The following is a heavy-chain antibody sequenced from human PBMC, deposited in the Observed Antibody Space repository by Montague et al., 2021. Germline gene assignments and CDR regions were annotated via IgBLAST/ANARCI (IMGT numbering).Heavy chain of an antibody. CDR3: ARVDRDGDCYTFDP. CDR2: ITHTGDT. J-gene: IGHJ5*02. V-gene: IGHV4-59*08. Sequence: SETLSLTCTVSGAYISNYNWFWIRQPPGKGLEWIGYITHTGDTNYNPSLKSRVTMSVDTSKKQFSLRLKSVTAADTAVYHCARVDRDGDCYTFDPWGQGTLVTVSS. CDR1: GAYISNYN. D-gene: IGHD2-21*02.